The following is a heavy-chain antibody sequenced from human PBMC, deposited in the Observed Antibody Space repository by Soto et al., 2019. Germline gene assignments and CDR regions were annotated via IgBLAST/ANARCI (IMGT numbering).Heavy chain of an antibody. Sequence: SETLSLTCTVSGGSISSYYWSWIRQPPGKGLEWIGYIYYSGSTNYNPSLKSRVTISVDTSKNQFSLKLSSVTAADTAVYYCVRDMSRGWLDYWGQGTLVTVSS. CDR1: GGSISSYY. J-gene: IGHJ4*02. CDR2: IYYSGST. V-gene: IGHV4-59*01. D-gene: IGHD6-19*01. CDR3: VRDMSRGWLDY.